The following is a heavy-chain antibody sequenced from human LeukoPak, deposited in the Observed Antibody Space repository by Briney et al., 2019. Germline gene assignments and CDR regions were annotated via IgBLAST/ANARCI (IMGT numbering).Heavy chain of an antibody. V-gene: IGHV4-4*02. CDR2: IYHSGST. D-gene: IGHD6-19*01. CDR3: ARRGIAVAGTLRNWFDP. J-gene: IGHJ5*02. Sequence: SETLSLTCAVSGGSISSSNWWSWVRQPPGKGLEWIGEIYHSGSTNYNPSLKSRVTISVDKSKNQFSLKLSSVTAADTAVYYCARRGIAVAGTLRNWFDPWGQGTLVTVSS. CDR1: GGSISSSNW.